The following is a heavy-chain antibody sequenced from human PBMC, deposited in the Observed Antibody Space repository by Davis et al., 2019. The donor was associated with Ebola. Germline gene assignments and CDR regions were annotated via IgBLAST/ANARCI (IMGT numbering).Heavy chain of an antibody. CDR1: GYTFTSYY. V-gene: IGHV1-46*01. Sequence: ASVKVSCKASGYTFTSYYMHWVRQAPAQGLEWMGIINSSGGSTSYAQKFQGRVTMTRDTSTSTVYMELSSLRSEDTAVYYCARDLSREAVAFWFDPWGQGTLVTVSS. CDR3: ARDLSREAVAFWFDP. J-gene: IGHJ5*02. D-gene: IGHD6-19*01. CDR2: INSSGGST.